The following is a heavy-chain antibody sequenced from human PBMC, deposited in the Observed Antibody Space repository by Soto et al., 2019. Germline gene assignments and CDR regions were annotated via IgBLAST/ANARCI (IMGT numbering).Heavy chain of an antibody. CDR1: GGSISSSSYY. Sequence: SETLSLTCTVSGGSISSSSYYWGWIRQPPGKGLEWIGSIYYSGSTYYNPSLKSRVTISVDTSKNQFSLKLSSVTAADTAVYYCARGSTGYSSSWYSYWGQGTLVTVSS. D-gene: IGHD6-13*01. CDR2: IYYSGST. J-gene: IGHJ4*02. V-gene: IGHV4-39*01. CDR3: ARGSTGYSSSWYSY.